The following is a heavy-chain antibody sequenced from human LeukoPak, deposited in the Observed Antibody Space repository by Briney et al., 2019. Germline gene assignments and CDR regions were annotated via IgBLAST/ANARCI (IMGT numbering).Heavy chain of an antibody. CDR2: IYPGDYRT. CDR1: GYTFATYW. J-gene: IGHJ4*02. V-gene: IGHV5-51*01. D-gene: IGHD2-2*01. Sequence: GESLKISCKGSGYTFATYWICWVRQMPGKGLEWMGIIYPGDYRTTYSPSFQGQVTISADKSIRTAYLQWNSLKASDTAIYYCVRHLSDITSCPNYWGPGTLITVAS. CDR3: VRHLSDITSCPNY.